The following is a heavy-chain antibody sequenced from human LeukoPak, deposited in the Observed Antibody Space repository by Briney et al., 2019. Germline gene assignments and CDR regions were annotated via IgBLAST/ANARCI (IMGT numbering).Heavy chain of an antibody. CDR1: GFTFGSYE. CDR2: ISNSGRTI. Sequence: AGGSLRLSCAASGFTFGSYEMSWVRQAPGKGLEWVSYISNSGRTIYYADSVKGRFTISRDNAQNSLFLQMNSLRAEDTAVYYCASLRFLEWLSQSFGMDVWGQGTTVTVSS. CDR3: ASLRFLEWLSQSFGMDV. D-gene: IGHD3-3*01. V-gene: IGHV3-48*03. J-gene: IGHJ6*02.